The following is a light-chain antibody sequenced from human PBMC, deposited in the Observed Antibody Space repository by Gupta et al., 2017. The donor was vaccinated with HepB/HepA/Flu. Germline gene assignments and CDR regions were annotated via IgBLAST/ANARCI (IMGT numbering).Light chain of an antibody. CDR2: DVS. CDR3: SSYTSSSTPVV. CDR1: SSDVGGYNY. J-gene: IGLJ2*01. Sequence: QSARTQPASVPGSPGQSITISCTGTSSDVGGYNYVSWYQQHPGKAPKLMIYDVSNRPSGVSNRFSGSKSGNTASLTISGLQAEDEADYYCSSYTSSSTPVVFGGGTKLTVL. V-gene: IGLV2-14*01.